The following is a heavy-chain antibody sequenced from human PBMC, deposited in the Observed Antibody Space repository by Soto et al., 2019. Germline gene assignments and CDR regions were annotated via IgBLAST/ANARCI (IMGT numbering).Heavy chain of an antibody. J-gene: IGHJ4*02. V-gene: IGHV3-48*04. D-gene: IGHD2-2*01. CDR2: ISSRSSTI. Sequence: GGSLRLSCAASGFSFSTYNMNWVRQAPGRGLEWVSYISSRSSTIYHADSVKGRFTISRDNAKNTLYLHVNSLRTEDTAVYYCVKVLARGVGVPRFYFDSWGQGALVTVSS. CDR1: GFSFSTYN. CDR3: VKVLARGVGVPRFYFDS.